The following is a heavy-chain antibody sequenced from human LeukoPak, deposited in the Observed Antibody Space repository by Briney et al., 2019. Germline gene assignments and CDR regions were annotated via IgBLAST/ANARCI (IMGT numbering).Heavy chain of an antibody. J-gene: IGHJ6*03. D-gene: IGHD3-22*01. CDR1: GYTFTSYG. Sequence: AASVKVSCKASGYTFTSYGISWVRQAPGQRLEWMGWINAGNGNTKYSQEFQGRVTITRDTSASTAYMELSSLRSEDMAVYYCAREGTYYYDSSGYYRSYYMDVWGKGTTVTVSS. CDR3: AREGTYYYDSSGYYRSYYMDV. CDR2: INAGNGNT. V-gene: IGHV1-3*03.